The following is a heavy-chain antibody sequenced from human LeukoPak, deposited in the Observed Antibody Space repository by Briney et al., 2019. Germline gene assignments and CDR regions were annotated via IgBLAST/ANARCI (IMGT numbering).Heavy chain of an antibody. Sequence: PGGSLRLSCAASGFTLIRHEMNWVRQAPGKGVEWVSGINWNGGSTTYADSVRGRFTISRDNAKNSLYLQMSSLRAEDTALYYCVRETPIAVAGTIYFYFYMDVWGKGTTVTVSS. V-gene: IGHV3-20*04. J-gene: IGHJ6*03. CDR3: VRETPIAVAGTIYFYFYMDV. D-gene: IGHD6-19*01. CDR2: INWNGGST. CDR1: GFTLIRHE.